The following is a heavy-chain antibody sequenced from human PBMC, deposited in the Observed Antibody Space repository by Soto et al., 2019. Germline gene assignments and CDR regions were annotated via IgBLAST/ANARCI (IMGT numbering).Heavy chain of an antibody. D-gene: IGHD6-25*01. Sequence: EVQLVESGGGLVKPGGSLRLSCTVSGLTFTDAWMNWVRQAPGKGLEWVARIKSHTDGGTTDYAAPLKGRFTISRDDSRNTLFLQMNSLKTEATAVYFCATAPGYWASAPLDYWGQGTLVTVSS. CDR2: IKSHTDGGTT. V-gene: IGHV3-15*07. CDR1: GLTFTDAW. J-gene: IGHJ4*02. CDR3: ATAPGYWASAPLDY.